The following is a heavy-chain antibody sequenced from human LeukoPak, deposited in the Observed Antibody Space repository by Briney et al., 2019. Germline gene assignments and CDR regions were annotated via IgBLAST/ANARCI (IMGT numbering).Heavy chain of an antibody. D-gene: IGHD5-18*01. Sequence: PGGSLRLSCAASGFTVSSNYMSWVRQARGKGLEWVSIIYSGGSTYYADSVKGRFTISRDNSKNTSYLQMNSLRAEDTAVYFCVRVGYSYGYGDWNHFDYWGQGTLVTVSS. CDR1: GFTVSSNY. V-gene: IGHV3-66*02. CDR2: IYSGGST. CDR3: VRVGYSYGYGDWNHFDY. J-gene: IGHJ4*02.